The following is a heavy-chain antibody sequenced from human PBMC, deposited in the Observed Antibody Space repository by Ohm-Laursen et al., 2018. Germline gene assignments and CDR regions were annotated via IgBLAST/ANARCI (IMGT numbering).Heavy chain of an antibody. D-gene: IGHD7-27*01. CDR2: IDWDDDK. J-gene: IGHJ5*02. V-gene: IGHV2-70*11. Sequence: TQTLTLTCTFSGFSLSTSGMCVSWIRQPPGKALEWLARIDWDDDKYYSTSLKTRLTISKDTSKNQVVLTMTNMDPVDTATYYRARILTLGHSGFDPWGQGTLVTVSS. CDR1: GFSLSTSGMC. CDR3: ARILTLGHSGFDP.